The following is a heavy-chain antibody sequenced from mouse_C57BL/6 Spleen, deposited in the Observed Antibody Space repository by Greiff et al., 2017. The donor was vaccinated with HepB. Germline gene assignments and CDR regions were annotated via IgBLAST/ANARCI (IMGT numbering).Heavy chain of an antibody. D-gene: IGHD1-1*01. CDR2: INPNNGGT. V-gene: IGHV1-26*01. J-gene: IGHJ2*01. CDR1: GYTFTDYY. Sequence: EVQLQQSGPELVKPGASVKISCKASGYTFTDYYMNWVKQSHGKSLEWIGDINPNNGGTSYNQKFKGKATLTVDKSSSTAYMELLSLTSEDSAVYYCARHVGSSSYYFDYWGQGTTLTVSS. CDR3: ARHVGSSSYYFDY.